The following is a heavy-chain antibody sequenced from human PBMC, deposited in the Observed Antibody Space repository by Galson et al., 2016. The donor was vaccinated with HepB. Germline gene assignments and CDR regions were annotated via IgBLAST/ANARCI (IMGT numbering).Heavy chain of an antibody. CDR3: AISGSYLYSDS. V-gene: IGHV4-4*02. CDR1: GASISSSNW. CDR2: IYHSGST. Sequence: SETLSLTCAVSGASISSSNWWSWVRQSPGKGLEWIGNIYHSGSTNSNPSFKSRLSLSVDKSKNQFSLNLTSVTAADTSVYYCAISGSYLYSDSWGQGTLVTVSS. J-gene: IGHJ4*02. D-gene: IGHD1-26*01.